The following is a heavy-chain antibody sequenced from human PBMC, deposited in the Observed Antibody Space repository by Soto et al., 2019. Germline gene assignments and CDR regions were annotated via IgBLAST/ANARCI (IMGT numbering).Heavy chain of an antibody. CDR1: GFQFSSYS. CDR3: ARVDSYWYFHL. CDR2: ISSSSSTV. V-gene: IGHV3-48*01. D-gene: IGHD2-2*03. Sequence: EVQVEESGGGLVQPGGSLRLACAASGFQFSSYSMNWVRQAPGKGLEWVSYISSSSSTVYYADSVKGRFAMSRDNAKKSLYLQMNSLRAEDTAVYYCARVDSYWYFHLWGRGTLVTVSS. J-gene: IGHJ2*01.